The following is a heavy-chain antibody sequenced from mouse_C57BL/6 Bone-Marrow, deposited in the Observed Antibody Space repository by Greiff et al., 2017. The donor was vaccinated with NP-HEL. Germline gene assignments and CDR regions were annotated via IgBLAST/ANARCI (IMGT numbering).Heavy chain of an antibody. V-gene: IGHV1-55*01. D-gene: IGHD2-2*01. CDR2: IYPGSGST. CDR1: GYTFTSYW. Sequence: QVQLQQPGAELVKPGASVKMSCKASGYTFTSYWINWVKQRPGQGLEWIGDIYPGSGSTNYNEKFKGKATLTVDTSSSTAYMQLSSLTSEDSAVYYCARGSVTRLGRGGQGTSGTVSS. CDR3: ARGSVTRLGR. J-gene: IGHJ4*01.